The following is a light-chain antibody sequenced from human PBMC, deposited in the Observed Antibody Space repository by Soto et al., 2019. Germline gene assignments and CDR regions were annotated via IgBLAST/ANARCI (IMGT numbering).Light chain of an antibody. CDR2: GAA. Sequence: SPATLSVSPGERATLSCRASQSVSSNLACYQQQHGQAPRLLIHGAATRATSIPARFSGSGSGSNFTLTSSNLLSVYLAFSSHQQYTNWPYTFGQGTKLEIK. CDR3: QQYTNWPYT. V-gene: IGKV3-15*01. CDR1: QSVSSN. J-gene: IGKJ2*01.